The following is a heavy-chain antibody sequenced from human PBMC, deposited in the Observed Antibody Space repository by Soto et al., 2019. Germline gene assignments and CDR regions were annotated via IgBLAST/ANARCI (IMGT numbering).Heavy chain of an antibody. CDR2: IYYSGST. J-gene: IGHJ6*02. Sequence: SETLSLTCTVSGGSISSSSYYWGWIRQPPGKGLEWIGRIYYSGSTYYNPSLKSRVTISVDRSKNQFSLKLSSVTAADTAVYYCAREDYGDYPDYYYYGMDVWGQGTTVTVSS. CDR1: GGSISSSSYY. CDR3: AREDYGDYPDYYYYGMDV. D-gene: IGHD4-17*01. V-gene: IGHV4-39*02.